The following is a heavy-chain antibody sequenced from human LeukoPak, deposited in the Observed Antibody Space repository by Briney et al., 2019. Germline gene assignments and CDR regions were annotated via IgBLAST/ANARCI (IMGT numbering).Heavy chain of an antibody. V-gene: IGHV1-69*13. Sequence: SVKVSCKASGYTFTSYGISWVRQAPGQGLEWMGGIIPIFGTANYAQKFQGRVTITADESTSTAYMELSSLRSEDTAVYYCARDADGSGSYLFGYWGQGTLVTVSS. D-gene: IGHD3-10*01. CDR1: GYTFTSYG. CDR3: ARDADGSGSYLFGY. J-gene: IGHJ4*02. CDR2: IIPIFGTA.